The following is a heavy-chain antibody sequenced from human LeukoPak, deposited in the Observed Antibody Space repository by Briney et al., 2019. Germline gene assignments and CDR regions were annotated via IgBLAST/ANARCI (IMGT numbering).Heavy chain of an antibody. D-gene: IGHD6-13*01. V-gene: IGHV4-31*03. CDR1: GGSISSGGYY. CDR2: VYYSGST. Sequence: SETLSLTCTVSGGSISSGGYYWSWIRQHPGKGLEWIGYVYYSGSTYYNPSLKSRVTISVDTSKNQFSLKLSSVTAADTAVYYCARAGKVAPLCWSPPGGQGPLVTVP. CDR3: ARAGKVAPLCWSPP. J-gene: IGHJ5*02.